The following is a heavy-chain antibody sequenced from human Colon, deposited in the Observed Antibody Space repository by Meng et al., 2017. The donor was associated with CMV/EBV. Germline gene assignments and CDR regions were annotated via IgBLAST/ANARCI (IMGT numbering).Heavy chain of an antibody. CDR1: GGSISSYY. Sequence: SETLSLTCTVSGGSISSYYWSWIRQPPGKGLDWIGYIYYSGSTNYNPSLKSRVTISVDTSKNQFSLKLSSVTAADTAVYYCARMILSGGGYQSWFDPWGQGTLVTVSS. D-gene: IGHD2-8*02. CDR2: IYYSGST. V-gene: IGHV4-59*01. J-gene: IGHJ5*02. CDR3: ARMILSGGGYQSWFDP.